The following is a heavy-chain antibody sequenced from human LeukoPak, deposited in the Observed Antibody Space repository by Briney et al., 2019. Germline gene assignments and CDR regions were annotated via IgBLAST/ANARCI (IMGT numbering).Heavy chain of an antibody. CDR3: ARDGWFGDYNWFDP. Sequence: GESLRLSCAASGFTFSSYSMNWVRQAPGKGLEWASYISSASNTIYYADSVKGRFTISRDNAKNSLYLQMNSLRAEDTAMYYCARDGWFGDYNWFDPWGQGTLVTVSS. D-gene: IGHD3-10*01. V-gene: IGHV3-48*01. CDR2: ISSASNTI. CDR1: GFTFSSYS. J-gene: IGHJ5*02.